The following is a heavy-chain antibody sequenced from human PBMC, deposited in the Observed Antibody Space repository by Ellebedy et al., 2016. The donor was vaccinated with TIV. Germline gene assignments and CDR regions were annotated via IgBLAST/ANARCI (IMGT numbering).Heavy chain of an antibody. Sequence: MPSETLSLTCAVYGGSFSGYYWSWIRQPPGKGLEWIGEINHSGSTNYNPSLKSRVTVSVDTSKNQFSLELSSVTAADTAVYYCAIGAAGLQHWGQGTLVTVSS. CDR3: AIGAAGLQH. J-gene: IGHJ4*02. D-gene: IGHD6-13*01. CDR1: GGSFSGYY. CDR2: INHSGST. V-gene: IGHV4-34*01.